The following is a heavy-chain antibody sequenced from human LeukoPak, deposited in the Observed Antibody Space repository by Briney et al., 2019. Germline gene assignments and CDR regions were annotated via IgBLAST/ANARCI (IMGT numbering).Heavy chain of an antibody. CDR2: IRSKSNNYAT. CDR3: TRSPDFAC. V-gene: IGHV3-73*01. Sequence: GGSLRLSCAASGFTFSGSAMHWVRQASGKGLEWVGRIRSKSNNYATAYAASVKGRFTISRDDSKNTAYLQMNSLKTEDTAVYYCTRSPDFACWGQGTLVTVSS. J-gene: IGHJ4*02. CDR1: GFTFSGSA.